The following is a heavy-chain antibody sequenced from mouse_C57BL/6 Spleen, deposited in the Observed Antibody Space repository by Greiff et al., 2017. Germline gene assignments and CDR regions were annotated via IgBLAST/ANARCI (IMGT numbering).Heavy chain of an antibody. V-gene: IGHV5-6*02. CDR3: ARHVEDFDY. J-gene: IGHJ2*01. CDR1: GFTFSSYG. Sequence: DVKLVESGGDLVKPGGSLKLSCAASGFTFSSYGMSWVRQTPDKRLEWVATISSGGSYTYYPDSVKGRFTISRDNAKNTLYLQMSSLKSEDTAMYYCARHVEDFDYWGQGTTLTVSS. CDR2: ISSGGSYT.